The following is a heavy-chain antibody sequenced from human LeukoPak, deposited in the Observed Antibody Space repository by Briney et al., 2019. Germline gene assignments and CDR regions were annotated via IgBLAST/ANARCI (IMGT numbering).Heavy chain of an antibody. D-gene: IGHD3-10*01. CDR1: GYSISSGYY. CDR3: ARGRDHGYYVSGSFVRAFDI. V-gene: IGHV4-38-2*02. CDR2: IYHSGST. J-gene: IGHJ3*02. Sequence: PSETLSLTCTVSGYSISSGYYWGWIRQPSGKGLEWIGSIYHSGSTYYNPSLKSRVTISVDTSKNQFALKLSSVTAADTAVYYCARGRDHGYYVSGSFVRAFDIWGQGTMVTVSS.